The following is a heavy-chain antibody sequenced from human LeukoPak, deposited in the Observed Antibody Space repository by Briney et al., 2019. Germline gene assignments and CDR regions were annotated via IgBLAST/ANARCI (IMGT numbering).Heavy chain of an antibody. V-gene: IGHV4-59*01. J-gene: IGHJ1*01. CDR2: IYYSGST. D-gene: IGHD1-26*01. CDR3: ARGITSLGF. CDR1: GGSISSYY. Sequence: KASETLSLTCTVSGGSISSYYWSWIRQPPGKGLEWIGYIYYSGSTNYNPSLKSRVTISLDTSKNQFSLKVNSVTAADTAVYYCARGITSLGFWGQGTLVTVSS.